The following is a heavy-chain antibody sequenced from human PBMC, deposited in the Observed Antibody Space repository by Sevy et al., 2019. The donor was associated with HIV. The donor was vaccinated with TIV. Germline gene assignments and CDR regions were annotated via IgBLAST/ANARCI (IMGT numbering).Heavy chain of an antibody. CDR2: IYPGDSDT. Sequence: GESLKISCKGSGYSFNIYCIAWVRQMPGKGLEWMGTIYPGDSDTRYSPSFQGQVTISADKSTNTAYLQWSSLKASDTSMYFCARRYCSGGTCYPDYWGQGTLVTVSS. D-gene: IGHD2-15*01. CDR1: GYSFNIYC. J-gene: IGHJ4*02. CDR3: ARRYCSGGTCYPDY. V-gene: IGHV5-51*01.